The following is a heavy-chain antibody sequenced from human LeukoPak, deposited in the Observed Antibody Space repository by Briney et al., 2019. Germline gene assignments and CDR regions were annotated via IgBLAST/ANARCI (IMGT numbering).Heavy chain of an antibody. Sequence: GRPLRLYCAACGFTFDDYAMHWVRQAPGKDREWVSGISWNSGSIGYADSVKGRFTISRDNAKNSLYLQMNSLRAEDTALYYCAKDIAAVPPLDYFDYWGQGTLVTVSS. CDR1: GFTFDDYA. CDR3: AKDIAAVPPLDYFDY. CDR2: ISWNSGSI. V-gene: IGHV3-9*01. J-gene: IGHJ4*02. D-gene: IGHD6-25*01.